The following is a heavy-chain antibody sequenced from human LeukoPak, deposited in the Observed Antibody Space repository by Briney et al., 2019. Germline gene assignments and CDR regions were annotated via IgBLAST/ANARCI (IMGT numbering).Heavy chain of an antibody. CDR3: ARGRPRYQLPNNWFDP. CDR1: GGSFSAYY. V-gene: IGHV4-34*01. CDR2: IDHSGST. D-gene: IGHD2-2*01. J-gene: IGHJ5*02. Sequence: SSETLSLTCAVYGGSFSAYYWNWIRQPPGKGLEWIGEIDHSGSTNYNPSLKSRVTISLDTSKNQFSLKMSSVTAADTAIYYCARGRPRYQLPNNWFDPWGQGTLVTVSS.